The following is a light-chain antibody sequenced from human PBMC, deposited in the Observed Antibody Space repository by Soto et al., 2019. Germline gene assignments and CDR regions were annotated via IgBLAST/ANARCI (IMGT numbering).Light chain of an antibody. CDR2: EVV. CDR3: SSYAGSNNFV. J-gene: IGLJ1*01. Sequence: QSVLTQPPSASGSPGQSVTISCTGTKNDIGVYDFVSWYQHHPGKAPRLIIYEVVQRPSGVPDRFSGSKSSNTASLTVSGLQAEDEADYYCSSYAGSNNFVFGTGTKVTV. V-gene: IGLV2-8*01. CDR1: KNDIGVYDF.